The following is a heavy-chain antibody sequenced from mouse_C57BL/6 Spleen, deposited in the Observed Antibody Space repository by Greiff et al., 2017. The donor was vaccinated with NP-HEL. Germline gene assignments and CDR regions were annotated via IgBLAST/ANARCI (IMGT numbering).Heavy chain of an antibody. CDR2: ISSGSSTI. Sequence: EVQLVESGGGLVKPGGSLKLSCAASGFTFSDYGMHWVRQAPEKGLEWVAYISSGSSTIYYADTVKGRFTISRDNAKNTLFLQMTSLRSEDTAMYYCARAFYYGSLYAMDYWGQGTSVTVSS. CDR1: GFTFSDYG. D-gene: IGHD1-1*01. V-gene: IGHV5-17*01. CDR3: ARAFYYGSLYAMDY. J-gene: IGHJ4*01.